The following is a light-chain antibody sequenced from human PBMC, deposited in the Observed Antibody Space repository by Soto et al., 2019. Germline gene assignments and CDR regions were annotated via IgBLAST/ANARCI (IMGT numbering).Light chain of an antibody. J-gene: IGKJ4*01. Sequence: EIVMTQSPATLSLYPGERATLSCRASQNVGRSLAWFQQTPGQPPRLLIYDASTRAAGIPARFSGSGYGAAFTLTISSLEPEDSAVYYCQQRYTWVTFGGGTKLEIK. CDR3: QQRYTWVT. CDR1: QNVGRS. V-gene: IGKV3-11*01. CDR2: DAS.